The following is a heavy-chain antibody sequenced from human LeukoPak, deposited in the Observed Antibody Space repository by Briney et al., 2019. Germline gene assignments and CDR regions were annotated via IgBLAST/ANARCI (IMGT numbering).Heavy chain of an antibody. CDR3: ARERSGSYYENFDY. J-gene: IGHJ4*02. V-gene: IGHV4-30-4*01. D-gene: IGHD3-10*01. CDR2: IHYSGST. Sequence: PSETLSLTCTVSGASISSGDYYWSWIRQPPGKGLEYLGHIHYSGSTYYNPSLKSRVTISVDTSKNQFSLTLSSVTAADTAVYYCARERSGSYYENFDYWGQGTLVTVSS. CDR1: GASISSGDYY.